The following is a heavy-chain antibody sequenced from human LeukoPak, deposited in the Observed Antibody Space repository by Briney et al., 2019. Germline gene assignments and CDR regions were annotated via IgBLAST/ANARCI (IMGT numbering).Heavy chain of an antibody. V-gene: IGHV3-48*01. Sequence: PGGSLRLSCAASGFTFSSYIMNWVRPAPGKGLEWVSYISSSSSTIYYADSVKGRFTISRDNAKNSLYLQMNSLRAEDTAVYYCARDSVGGDYWGQGTLVTVSS. CDR3: ARDSVGGDY. J-gene: IGHJ4*02. CDR1: GFTFSSYI. CDR2: ISSSSSTI.